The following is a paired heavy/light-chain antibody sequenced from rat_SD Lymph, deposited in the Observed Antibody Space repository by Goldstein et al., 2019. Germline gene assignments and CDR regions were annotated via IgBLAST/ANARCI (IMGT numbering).Light chain of an antibody. Sequence: DTVLTQSPALAVSPGERVSISCRASEGVNSYMHWYQQKPGQQPKLLIYKASNLASGVPARFSGSGSGTDFTLTIDPVEADDTATYFCQQSWNDPRTFGGGTKLELK. CDR2: KAS. J-gene: IGKJ1*01. CDR1: EGVNSY. CDR3: QQSWNDPRT. V-gene: IGKV3S11*01.
Heavy chain of an antibody. Sequence: QVQLQQSGAELAKPGSSVKISCKASGYTFTSYYISWIKQTTGQGLEYIGYINTGSGGTNYNEKFKGKATLTVDKSSSTAFMQLSSLTPDDSAVYYCAKGLRIIPNWFAYWGQGTLVTVSS. J-gene: IGHJ3*01. CDR2: INTGSGGT. D-gene: IGHD1-6*01. CDR3: AKGLRIIPNWFAY. CDR1: GYTFTSYY. V-gene: IGHV1-43*01.